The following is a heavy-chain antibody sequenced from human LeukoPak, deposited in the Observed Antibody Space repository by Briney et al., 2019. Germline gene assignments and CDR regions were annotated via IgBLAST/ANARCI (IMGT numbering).Heavy chain of an antibody. CDR3: ARGGTNRWLPSRHTWGSAFDY. Sequence: SETLSLTCAVCGGSFSGYYWGWIGQPPGKGLEWIGEMNHSGSTNYNPSLESRVTISVDTSKNQFSLKLSSVTAADTAVYYCARGGTNRWLPSRHTWGSAFDYWGQGTLVTVSS. CDR1: GGSFSGYY. CDR2: MNHSGST. J-gene: IGHJ4*02. V-gene: IGHV4-34*01. D-gene: IGHD5-12*01.